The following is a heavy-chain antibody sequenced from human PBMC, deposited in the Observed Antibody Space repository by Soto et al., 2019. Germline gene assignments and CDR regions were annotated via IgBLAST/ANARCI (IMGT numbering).Heavy chain of an antibody. CDR1: GYSFSTYW. CDR2: IYPGDSDT. V-gene: IGHV5-51*01. CDR3: ARHDSGWYVREYYGMDV. Sequence: GESLKISCKGSGYSFSTYWIGWVRQMPGKGLEWMGVIYPGDSDTRYSPSFQGQVTISVDKSTRTAYLQWSSLKASDTAIYYCARHDSGWYVREYYGMDVWGQGTTVTVSS. J-gene: IGHJ6*02. D-gene: IGHD6-19*01.